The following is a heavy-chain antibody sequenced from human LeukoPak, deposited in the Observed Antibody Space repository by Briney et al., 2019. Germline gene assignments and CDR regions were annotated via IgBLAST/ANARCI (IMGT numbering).Heavy chain of an antibody. Sequence: GGALRPPFEAPGFTFCSYAMSRVPQAPGKGRGGVPTISGSGGSTYYADSVKGRFTVSRDNSKNTLYLQMNSLRAEDTAIYYCAKKSHSSGNFNYFDYWGQGTLVTVSS. D-gene: IGHD6-19*01. CDR1: GFTFCSYA. CDR2: ISGSGGST. V-gene: IGHV3-23*01. J-gene: IGHJ4*02. CDR3: AKKSHSSGNFNYFDY.